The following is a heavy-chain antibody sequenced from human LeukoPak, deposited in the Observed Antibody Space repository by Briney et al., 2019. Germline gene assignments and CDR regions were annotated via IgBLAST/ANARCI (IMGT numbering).Heavy chain of an antibody. Sequence: ASVKVSCKASGYTFTSYGISWVRQAPGQGLEWMGWISAYNGNTNYAQKLQSRVTMTTDTSTSTAYMELRSLRSDDTAVYYCARGPGVVTPARPYYYYGMDVWGQGTTVTVSS. CDR3: ARGPGVVTPARPYYYYGMDV. V-gene: IGHV1-18*01. CDR2: ISAYNGNT. D-gene: IGHD4-23*01. J-gene: IGHJ6*02. CDR1: GYTFTSYG.